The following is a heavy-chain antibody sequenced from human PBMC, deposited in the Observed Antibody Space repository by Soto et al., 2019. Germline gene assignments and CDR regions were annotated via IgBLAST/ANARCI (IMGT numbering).Heavy chain of an antibody. V-gene: IGHV1-18*01. J-gene: IGHJ4*02. CDR3: ASSIAGGVDFDY. Sequence: QVQLVQSGAEVKKPGASVKVSCKASGYTFTSYGISWVRQAPGQGLEWRGWISAYNGNTNYAQKHQGRVTMTPETSTSTAYIELRSLRSDDTAVYYCASSIAGGVDFDYWGQGSLVTVSS. CDR2: ISAYNGNT. D-gene: IGHD6-6*01. CDR1: GYTFTSYG.